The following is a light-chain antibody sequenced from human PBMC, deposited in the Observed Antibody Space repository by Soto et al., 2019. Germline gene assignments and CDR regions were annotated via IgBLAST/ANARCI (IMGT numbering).Light chain of an antibody. J-gene: IGLJ2*01. CDR1: TSNIGSQT. Sequence: QSVLTQPPSASGTPGPRGSIACSGSTSNIGSQTVNWYQRLPGTAPKLLIYIDNQRPSGVPDRFSGSKSGTSASLAISGLQSEDEADYFCASWDDSLNGPVFGGGTQLPVL. CDR2: IDN. V-gene: IGLV1-44*01. CDR3: ASWDDSLNGPV.